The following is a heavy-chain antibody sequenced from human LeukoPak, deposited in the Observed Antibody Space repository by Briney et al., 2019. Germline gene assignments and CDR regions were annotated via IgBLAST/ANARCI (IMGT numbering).Heavy chain of an antibody. D-gene: IGHD3-22*01. V-gene: IGHV3-7*01. CDR2: IKQDGSEK. CDR3: ARDLGYYDSSGYYPGAFPDY. J-gene: IGHJ4*02. CDR1: GFTFSSYW. Sequence: AGGSLRLSCAASGFTFSSYWMSWVRQAPGKGLEWVANIKQDGSEKYYVDSVKGRFTISRDNAKNSLYLQMNSLRAEDTAVCYCARDLGYYDSSGYYPGAFPDYWGQGTLVTVSS.